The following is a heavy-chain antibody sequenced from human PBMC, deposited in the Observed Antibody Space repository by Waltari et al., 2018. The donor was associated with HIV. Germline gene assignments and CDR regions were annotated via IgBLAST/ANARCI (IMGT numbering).Heavy chain of an antibody. D-gene: IGHD6-19*01. Sequence: QVQLQQWGAGLLKPSETLSLTCAVYGGSFSGYYWSWIRQPPGKGLEWIGEINHSGSTNYNPSLKSRVTISVDTSKNQFSLKLSSVTAADTAVYYCARGKRGVAVAGDYWGQGTQVTVSS. V-gene: IGHV4-34*01. CDR1: GGSFSGYY. CDR2: INHSGST. CDR3: ARGKRGVAVAGDY. J-gene: IGHJ4*02.